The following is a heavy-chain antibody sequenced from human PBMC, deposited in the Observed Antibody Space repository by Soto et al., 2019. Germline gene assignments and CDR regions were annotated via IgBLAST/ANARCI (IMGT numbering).Heavy chain of an antibody. J-gene: IGHJ4*02. V-gene: IGHV3-23*01. CDR1: GFTFSSYA. CDR2: ISGSGGST. D-gene: IGHD6-19*01. Sequence: EVQLLESGGGLVQPGGSLRLSCAASGFTFSSYAMSWVRQAPGKGLEWVSAISGSGGSTYYADSVKGRFTISRDNSKNTLYLQMNSLRAEDTAVYYCAKDRSSGWSKERGYYFDYWGQGTLVTVSS. CDR3: AKDRSSGWSKERGYYFDY.